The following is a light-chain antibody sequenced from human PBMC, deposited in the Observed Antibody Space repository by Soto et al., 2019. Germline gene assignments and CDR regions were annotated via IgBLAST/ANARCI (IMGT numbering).Light chain of an antibody. CDR2: DAS. Sequence: DVQITQYTSSLSASVGDRVTITCQASQDISNYLNWYQQKLGKAPKLPIYDASNLETGVPSRFSGSGSGTDFTFTISSLQPEDIATYYCQQYSHLITFGQGTRLEI. CDR3: QQYSHLIT. J-gene: IGKJ5*01. V-gene: IGKV1-33*01. CDR1: QDISNY.